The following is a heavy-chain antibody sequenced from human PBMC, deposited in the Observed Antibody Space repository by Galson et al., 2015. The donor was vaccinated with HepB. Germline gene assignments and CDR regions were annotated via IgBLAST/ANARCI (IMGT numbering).Heavy chain of an antibody. J-gene: IGHJ4*02. Sequence: SVKVSCKASGYIFTNYYIQWVRQAPGQGLEWMGMINPSSGSTHYAQKFQGRVTLTRDTSTGTVYMELISLRSEDTAVYYCVRVGGPYCSGGSCYFDHWGQGTLVTVSS. V-gene: IGHV1-46*03. CDR1: GYIFTNYY. D-gene: IGHD2-15*01. CDR3: VRVGGPYCSGGSCYFDH. CDR2: INPSSGST.